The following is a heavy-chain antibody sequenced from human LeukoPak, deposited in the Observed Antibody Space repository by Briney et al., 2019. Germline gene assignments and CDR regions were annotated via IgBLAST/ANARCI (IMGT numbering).Heavy chain of an antibody. Sequence: ASVNVSCKASGYTFTSYYMHWVRQAPGQGLEWMGIINPSGGSTSYAQKFQGRVTMTRDTSTSTVYMELSSLRSEDTAVYYCANLDRYCSGGSCYSQVFDYWGQGTLVTVSS. CDR2: INPSGGST. V-gene: IGHV1-46*01. D-gene: IGHD2-15*01. J-gene: IGHJ4*02. CDR3: ANLDRYCSGGSCYSQVFDY. CDR1: GYTFTSYY.